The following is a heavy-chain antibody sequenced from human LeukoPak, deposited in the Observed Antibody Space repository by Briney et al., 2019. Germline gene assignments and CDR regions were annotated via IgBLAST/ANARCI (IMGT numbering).Heavy chain of an antibody. CDR2: ISYDGSNK. CDR3: ARATTPTPYSSQAYYFDY. V-gene: IGHV3-30*04. Sequence: PGGSLRLSCAASGFTFSSYAMHWVRQAPGKGLEWVAVISYDGSNKYYADSVKGRFTISRDNSKNTLYLQMNSLRSDDTAVYYCARATTPTPYSSQAYYFDYWGQGTLVTVSS. CDR1: GFTFSSYA. J-gene: IGHJ4*02. D-gene: IGHD6-13*01.